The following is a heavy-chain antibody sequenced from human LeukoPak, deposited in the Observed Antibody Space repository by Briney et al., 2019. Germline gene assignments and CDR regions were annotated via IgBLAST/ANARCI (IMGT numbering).Heavy chain of an antibody. CDR2: FDPEDGET. CDR1: GYTLTELS. Sequence: ASVKVSCKVSGYTLTELSMHWVRQAPGKGLEWMGGFDPEDGETIYAQKFQGRVTMTEDTSTDTAYMELSSLRSEDTAVYYCARTGGYCSGGSCYPNYGMDVWGQGTTVTVSS. CDR3: ARTGGYCSGGSCYPNYGMDV. D-gene: IGHD2-15*01. J-gene: IGHJ6*02. V-gene: IGHV1-24*01.